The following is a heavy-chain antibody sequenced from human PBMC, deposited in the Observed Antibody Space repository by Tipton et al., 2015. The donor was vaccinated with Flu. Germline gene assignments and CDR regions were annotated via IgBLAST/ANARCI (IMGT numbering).Heavy chain of an antibody. D-gene: IGHD6-19*01. CDR1: GFTFNRYG. CDR3: VKVIPELVAGLDY. CDR2: FSASARTT. J-gene: IGHJ4*02. V-gene: IGHV3-23*01. Sequence: SLRLSCGASGFTFNRYGMSWVRQAPGKGLEWVSGFSASARTTYFADSVKGRFTISRDNFKNTLYLQMNSVRAEDTAVYYCVKVIPELVAGLDYWGQGTLVTVSS.